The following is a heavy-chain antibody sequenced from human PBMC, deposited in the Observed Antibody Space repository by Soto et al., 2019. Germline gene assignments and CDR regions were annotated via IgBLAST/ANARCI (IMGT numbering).Heavy chain of an antibody. CDR3: ARIRSGGKPFDY. J-gene: IGHJ4*02. Sequence: GESLKISCKGSGYSFTSYWISWVRQMPGKGLEWMGRIDPSDSYTNYSPSFQGHVTISADKSISTAYLRWSSLKASDTAMYYCARIRSGGKPFDYWGQGTLVTVYS. CDR2: IDPSDSYT. D-gene: IGHD2-15*01. CDR1: GYSFTSYW. V-gene: IGHV5-10-1*01.